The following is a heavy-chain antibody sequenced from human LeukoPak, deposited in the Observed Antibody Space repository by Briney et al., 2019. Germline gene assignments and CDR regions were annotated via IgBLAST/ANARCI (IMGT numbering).Heavy chain of an antibody. V-gene: IGHV3-21*01. J-gene: IGHJ4*02. CDR2: ISSSGSFI. CDR1: GFTFVTYS. CDR3: VRGDRDWSGYSTPY. Sequence: PGGSLRLSCAASGFTFVTYSMTWVRHAPGKGLEWVSSISSSGSFIYYGDSVKGRFTISRDNAKKSLYLQMNTLRAEDTAVYYCVRGDRDWSGYSTPYWGQGTLVTVSS. D-gene: IGHD3-3*01.